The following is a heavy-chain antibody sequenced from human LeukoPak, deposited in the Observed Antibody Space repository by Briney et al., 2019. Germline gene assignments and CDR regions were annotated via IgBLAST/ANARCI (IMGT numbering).Heavy chain of an antibody. Sequence: GGSLRLSCAASGFTFSSYGMHWVRQAPGKGLEWVAIIWYDGSYKYYADSVKGRFTISRDNSKNTLYLQMNSLRAEDTALYYCAKDIGTTMVRGEGAFDIWGQGTMVTVSS. CDR3: AKDIGTTMVRGEGAFDI. CDR1: GFTFSSYG. D-gene: IGHD3-10*01. V-gene: IGHV3-30*02. CDR2: IWYDGSYK. J-gene: IGHJ3*02.